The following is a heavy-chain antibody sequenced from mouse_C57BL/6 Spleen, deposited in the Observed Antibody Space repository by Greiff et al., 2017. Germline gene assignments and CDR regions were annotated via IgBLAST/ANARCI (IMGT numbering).Heavy chain of an antibody. Sequence: EVQLQQSGTVLARPGASVKMSCKTSGYTFTSYWMHWVKQRPGQGLEWIGAIYPGNSDTSYNQKFKGKAKLTAVTSASTAYMELSSLTNEDSAVYYWTVITTVVATRYAMDYWGQGTSVTVSS. V-gene: IGHV1-5*01. D-gene: IGHD1-1*01. J-gene: IGHJ4*01. CDR2: IYPGNSDT. CDR1: GYTFTSYW. CDR3: TVITTVVATRYAMDY.